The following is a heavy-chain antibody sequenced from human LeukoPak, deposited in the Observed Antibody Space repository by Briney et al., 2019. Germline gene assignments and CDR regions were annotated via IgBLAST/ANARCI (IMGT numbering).Heavy chain of an antibody. D-gene: IGHD2-15*01. J-gene: IGHJ4*02. Sequence: GGSLRLSCAASGFTFSSYWMSWVRQAPGKGPEWVANIKQDGSEKYYVDSVKGRFTISRDNAKNSLYLQMNSLRAEDTAVYYCARDNLLYCSGGSCYVDYWGQGTLVTVSS. CDR1: GFTFSSYW. V-gene: IGHV3-7*03. CDR3: ARDNLLYCSGGSCYVDY. CDR2: IKQDGSEK.